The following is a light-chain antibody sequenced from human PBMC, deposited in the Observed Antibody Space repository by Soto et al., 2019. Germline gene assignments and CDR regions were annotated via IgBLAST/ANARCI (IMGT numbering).Light chain of an antibody. V-gene: IGKV3-15*01. J-gene: IGKJ1*01. CDR3: QQYNNWPWT. CDR2: GAS. CDR1: QSISDT. Sequence: EIVRTQSPVTLSLSPGGRATLSCRASQSISDTLAWYQQKPGQAHRLLIHGASTRAPGFPARFSGSGSGTDFTLTISSLQSADFAVYYCQQYNNWPWTFGQGTTVEIK.